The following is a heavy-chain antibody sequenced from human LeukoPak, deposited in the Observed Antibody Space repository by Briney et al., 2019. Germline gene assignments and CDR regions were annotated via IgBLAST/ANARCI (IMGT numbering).Heavy chain of an antibody. CDR3: AKGAAYSTTGRPYYFDY. J-gene: IGHJ4*02. D-gene: IGHD2/OR15-2a*01. V-gene: IGHV3-13*01. CDR2: IGTSGDA. Sequence: GGSLRLSCVASGFTFTKYDMHWVRQPPGKSLQWVSSIGTSGDAYSLDSVEGRFTISREDATDSLHLQMSSLRAENTAVYYCAKGAAYSTTGRPYYFDYWGQGILVTVSS. CDR1: GFTFTKYD.